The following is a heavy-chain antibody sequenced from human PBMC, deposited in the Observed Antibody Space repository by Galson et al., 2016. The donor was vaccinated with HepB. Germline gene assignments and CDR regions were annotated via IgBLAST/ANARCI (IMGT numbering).Heavy chain of an antibody. D-gene: IGHD3-3*01. CDR3: AREWTSGYDFWSGYLHYYGMDV. CDR1: GFNITNYS. J-gene: IGHJ6*02. CDR2: ISTGGSYI. V-gene: IGHV3-21*01. Sequence: TLRLSYAASGFNITNYSLNWVRQAPGQGLEWVSSISTGGSYIYYADSVKGRFTTSRDDAKNTLDLQMSSLRVDDTALYLCAREWTSGYDFWSGYLHYYGMDVWGQGTTVTVSS.